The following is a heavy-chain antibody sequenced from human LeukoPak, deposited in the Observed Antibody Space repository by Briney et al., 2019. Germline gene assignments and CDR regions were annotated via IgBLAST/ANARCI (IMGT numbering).Heavy chain of an antibody. Sequence: SETLSLTCTVSGGSISIYYWSWIRQPPGKGLEGIGYIYYSGSTNYNPSLKSRVTISVDTSKNQFSLKLRSVTAADTAVYYCARKRAMTKGIDLWGRGTPVTVSS. V-gene: IGHV4-59*08. CDR1: GGSISIYY. CDR3: ARKRAMTKGIDL. J-gene: IGHJ2*01. D-gene: IGHD2-2*01. CDR2: IYYSGST.